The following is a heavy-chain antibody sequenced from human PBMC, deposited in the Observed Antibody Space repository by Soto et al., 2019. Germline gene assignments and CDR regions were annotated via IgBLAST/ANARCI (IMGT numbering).Heavy chain of an antibody. J-gene: IGHJ4*02. CDR2: INPDGSNT. V-gene: IGHV3-74*01. Sequence: PWGPLRLSGAASVFTFSGNWMHWVRQAPGKGLLWVSRINPDGSNTDYADSVKGRFTISRDNAKNTLYLQMNSLRAEDTAVYYCAGGIWNDNAYWGQGTLVSVSS. D-gene: IGHD1-1*01. CDR1: VFTFSGNW. CDR3: AGGIWNDNAY.